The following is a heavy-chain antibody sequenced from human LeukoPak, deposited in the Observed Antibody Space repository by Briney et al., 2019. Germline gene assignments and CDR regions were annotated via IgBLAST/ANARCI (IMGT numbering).Heavy chain of an antibody. Sequence: SETLSLTCTVSGGSISSYYWSWIRQPPGKGLEWIGYIYYSWSTNYNPSLKSRVTISVDTSKNQFSLKLSSVTAADTAVYYCARSYDSSGYYYVSDAFDIWGQGTMVTVSS. CDR2: IYYSWST. D-gene: IGHD3-22*01. J-gene: IGHJ3*02. CDR1: GGSISSYY. V-gene: IGHV4-59*01. CDR3: ARSYDSSGYYYVSDAFDI.